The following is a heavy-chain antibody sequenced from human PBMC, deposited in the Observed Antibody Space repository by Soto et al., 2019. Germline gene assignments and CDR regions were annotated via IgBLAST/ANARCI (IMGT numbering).Heavy chain of an antibody. CDR3: ATRVVPAASDSSSTGDFDP. J-gene: IGHJ5*02. CDR1: GYTLTELS. V-gene: IGHV1-24*01. Sequence: ASVKVSCKVSGYTLTELSMHWVRQAPGKGLEWMGGFDPEDGETIYAQKFQGRVTMTEDTSTDTAYMELSSLRSEDTAVYYCATRVVPAASDSSSTGDFDPWGQGTLVTVSS. CDR2: FDPEDGET. D-gene: IGHD2-2*01.